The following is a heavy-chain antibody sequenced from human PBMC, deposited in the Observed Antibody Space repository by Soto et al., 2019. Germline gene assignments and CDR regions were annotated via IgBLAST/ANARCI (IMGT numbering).Heavy chain of an antibody. Sequence: PGGSLRLSCAASGFTFSNAWMNWVRQAPGKGLEWLGRFKSKTDGGTTDYAAPVKGRFTISRDDSKNTLYLQMNSLKTEDTAVYYCTTVEVGYCTNGVCYYYYGMDVWGQGTTVTVSS. J-gene: IGHJ6*02. CDR3: TTVEVGYCTNGVCYYYYGMDV. D-gene: IGHD2-8*01. CDR2: FKSKTDGGTT. CDR1: GFTFSNAW. V-gene: IGHV3-15*07.